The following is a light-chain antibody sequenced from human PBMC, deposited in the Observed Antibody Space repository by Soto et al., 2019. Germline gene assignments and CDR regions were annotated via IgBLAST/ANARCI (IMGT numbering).Light chain of an antibody. CDR3: QQYNGYSTWT. J-gene: IGKJ1*01. CDR1: QSISRW. V-gene: IGKV1-5*01. CDR2: DAT. Sequence: DIQMTQSPSTLSASVRDRVTITCRASQSISRWLAWYQQKSGKAPKVLIWDATTLHRGVPSRFSGSGSGTEFTLTISSLQPDDFATYYCQQYNGYSTWTFGQGTKVEIK.